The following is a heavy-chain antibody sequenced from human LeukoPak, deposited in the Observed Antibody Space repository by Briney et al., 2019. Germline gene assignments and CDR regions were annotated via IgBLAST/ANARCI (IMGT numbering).Heavy chain of an antibody. V-gene: IGHV5-51*01. CDR3: ARQGGFGELINWFDP. Sequence: RGESLKISCKGSGYSFTSYWIGWVRQMPGKGLEWMGIIYPGDSDTRYSPSFQGQVTISADKSISTAYLQWSSLKASDTAMYYCARQGGFGELINWFDPWGQGTLVTVSS. J-gene: IGHJ5*02. CDR1: GYSFTSYW. D-gene: IGHD3-10*01. CDR2: IYPGDSDT.